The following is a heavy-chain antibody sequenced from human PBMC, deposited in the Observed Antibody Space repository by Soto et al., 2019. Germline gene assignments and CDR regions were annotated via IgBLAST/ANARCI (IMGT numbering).Heavy chain of an antibody. CDR2: IYNSGST. J-gene: IGHJ5*02. V-gene: IGHV4-61*01. Sequence: QVQLQESSPGLVKPSETLPLTCTVSGGSVSSGSYYLSWIRQPPGKGVEWIGYIYNSGSTNYNPSRKSLVPVSIDTSKNQFTLKLSSVTAADTAVYYCARTSRVYAWFDTWGQGTLVTVS. CDR3: ARTSRVYAWFDT. CDR1: GGSVSSGSYY. D-gene: IGHD4-17*01.